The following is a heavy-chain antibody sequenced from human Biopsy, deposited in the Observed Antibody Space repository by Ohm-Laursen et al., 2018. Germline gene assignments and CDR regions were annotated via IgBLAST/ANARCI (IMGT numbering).Heavy chain of an antibody. CDR3: STGGGDFYYNGMDV. Sequence: GSLRLSCAASGFTFGDAWMSWIRQAPGKGLEWVGRIKSKFDGETKDYAAPVKGRFIISRDDSKSTLFLQMNSLKVEDTGVYFCSTGGGDFYYNGMDVWGQGTTVTVSS. D-gene: IGHD3-16*01. CDR2: IKSKFDGETK. J-gene: IGHJ6*02. CDR1: GFTFGDAW. V-gene: IGHV3-15*01.